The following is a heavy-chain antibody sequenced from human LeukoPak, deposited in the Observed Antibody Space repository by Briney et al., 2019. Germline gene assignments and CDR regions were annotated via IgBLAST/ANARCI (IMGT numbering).Heavy chain of an antibody. CDR1: GYTFTAYY. J-gene: IGHJ4*02. CDR3: AREGAPQLSSYFDH. D-gene: IGHD1-1*01. V-gene: IGHV1-2*02. Sequence: ASVKVSCKASGYTFTAYYIHWVRQAPGQGLEWMGWINPNSGGTNFAQRFQGRVTMTRDTSINTAYMELSSLRSDDTAMYYCAREGAPQLSSYFDHWGQGTLVTVSS. CDR2: INPNSGGT.